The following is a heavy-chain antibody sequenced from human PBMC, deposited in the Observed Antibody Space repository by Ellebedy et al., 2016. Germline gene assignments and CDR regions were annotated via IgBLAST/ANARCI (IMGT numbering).Heavy chain of an antibody. CDR2: ISSSSSYI. Sequence: GESLKISXAASGFTFSSYSMNWVRQAPGKGLEWVSSISSSSSYIYYADSVKGRFTISRDNSKNTLYLQMNSLRAEDTAVYYCARDFDGAGYGYWGQGTLVTVSS. CDR1: GFTFSSYS. D-gene: IGHD1-26*01. CDR3: ARDFDGAGYGY. V-gene: IGHV3-21*01. J-gene: IGHJ4*02.